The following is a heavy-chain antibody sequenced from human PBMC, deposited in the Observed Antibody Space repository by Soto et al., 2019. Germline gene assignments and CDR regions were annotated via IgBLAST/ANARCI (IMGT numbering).Heavy chain of an antibody. CDR2: VSGRGANT. CDR3: AKDRGGFVNGWKYFDF. Sequence: DVQLVESGGGFVQPGGSLRVSCAASGFTFSSYTMGWVRQAPGKGLEWVSSVSGRGANTYYADSVKGRFTISRDNSKNTLYLQMNNLRGEDTAVYYCAKDRGGFVNGWKYFDFWGQGTLVIVSS. V-gene: IGHV3-23*04. J-gene: IGHJ4*02. CDR1: GFTFSSYT. D-gene: IGHD6-19*01.